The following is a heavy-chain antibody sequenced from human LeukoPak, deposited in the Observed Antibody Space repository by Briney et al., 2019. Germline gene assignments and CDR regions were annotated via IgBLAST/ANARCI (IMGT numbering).Heavy chain of an antibody. J-gene: IGHJ4*02. V-gene: IGHV3-21*01. D-gene: IGHD3-22*01. CDR2: ISSSSSYI. CDR1: GFTFSSYS. Sequence: GGSLRLSCAASGFTFSSYSMNWVRQAPGKGLEWVSSISSSSSYIYYADSVKGRFTISRDNAKNSLYLQMNSLKAEDTAVYYCARAGYYDSSGYSCWGQGTLVTVSS. CDR3: ARAGYYDSSGYSC.